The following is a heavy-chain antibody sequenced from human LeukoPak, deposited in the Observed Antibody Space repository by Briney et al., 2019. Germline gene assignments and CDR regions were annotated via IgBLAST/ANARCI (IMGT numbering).Heavy chain of an antibody. V-gene: IGHV3-30*02. Sequence: GGSLRLSCAASGSTFSSYAMYWVRQAPGKGLEWVAFIRYDGSNKYYADSVKGRFTISRDNSKNTLYLQMNSLRSEDTAVYYCAKDPRGHTYGWSWRYFDYWGQGTLVTVSS. CDR3: AKDPRGHTYGWSWRYFDY. D-gene: IGHD5-18*01. CDR1: GSTFSSYA. CDR2: IRYDGSNK. J-gene: IGHJ4*02.